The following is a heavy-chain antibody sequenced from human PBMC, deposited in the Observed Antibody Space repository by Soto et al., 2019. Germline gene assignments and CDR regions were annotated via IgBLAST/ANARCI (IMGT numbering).Heavy chain of an antibody. V-gene: IGHV3-30*03. CDR3: VYDSSGYYYVGYAFDI. CDR1: GFTFSSYG. Sequence: GGSLRLSCAASGFTFSSYGMHWVRQAPGKGLEWVAVISYDGSNKYYADSVKGRFTISRDNSKNTLYLQMNSLRAEDTAVYYCVYDSSGYYYVGYAFDIWGQGTMVTVSS. J-gene: IGHJ3*02. D-gene: IGHD3-22*01. CDR2: ISYDGSNK.